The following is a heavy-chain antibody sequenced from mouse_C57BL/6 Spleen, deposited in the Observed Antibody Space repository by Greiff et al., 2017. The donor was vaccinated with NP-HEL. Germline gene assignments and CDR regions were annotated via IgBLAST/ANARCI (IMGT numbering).Heavy chain of an antibody. D-gene: IGHD2-4*01. J-gene: IGHJ2*01. CDR3: AREEGVYYDYNFDY. CDR2: INPNNGGT. Sequence: SGPELVKPGASVKMSCKASGYTFTDYNMHWVKQSHGKSLEWIGYINPNNGGTSYNQKFKGKATLTVNKSSSTAYMELRSLTSEDSAVYYCAREEGVYYDYNFDYWGQGTTLTVSS. V-gene: IGHV1-22*01. CDR1: GYTFTDYN.